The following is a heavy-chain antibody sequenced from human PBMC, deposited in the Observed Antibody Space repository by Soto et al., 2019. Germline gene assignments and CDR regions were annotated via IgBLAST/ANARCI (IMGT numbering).Heavy chain of an antibody. D-gene: IGHD3-9*01. J-gene: IGHJ6*02. CDR1: GFTFSSYA. Sequence: PGGSLRLSCAASGFTFSSYAMSWVRQAPGKGLEWVSAISGSGGSTYYADSVKGRFTISRDNSKNTLYLQMNSLRAEDTAVYYCAKDLMGDILTGYYPLGMDVWGQGTTVTVSS. CDR2: ISGSGGST. V-gene: IGHV3-23*01. CDR3: AKDLMGDILTGYYPLGMDV.